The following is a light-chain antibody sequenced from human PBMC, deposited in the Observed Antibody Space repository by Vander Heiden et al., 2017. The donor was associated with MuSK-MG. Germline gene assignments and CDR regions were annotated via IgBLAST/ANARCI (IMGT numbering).Light chain of an antibody. Sequence: QSVLTQPPSVSAAPGQKVTISCSGSSSNIGNNYLHWYQQPPGTAPKLLIYENNKRPSGIPDRFSGSKSGTSATLGITGLQTGDEADYYCGTWDSSLSAVVFGGGTKLTVL. CDR3: GTWDSSLSAVV. CDR2: ENN. V-gene: IGLV1-51*02. J-gene: IGLJ3*02. CDR1: SSNIGNNY.